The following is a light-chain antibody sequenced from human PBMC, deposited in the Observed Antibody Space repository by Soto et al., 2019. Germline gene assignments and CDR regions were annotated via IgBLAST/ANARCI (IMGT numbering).Light chain of an antibody. CDR3: QQRSIWHTVT. CDR2: GAF. CDR1: QSVSSY. J-gene: IGKJ5*01. Sequence: EIVLTQSHATLSLSPGEIATLSCRASQSVSSYLAWYQQKPGQAPRLLIYGAFNRATGIPARFSGSGSGTDFTLTISSLETEDSAIYYCQQRSIWHTVTFGQGTRLEI. V-gene: IGKV3-11*01.